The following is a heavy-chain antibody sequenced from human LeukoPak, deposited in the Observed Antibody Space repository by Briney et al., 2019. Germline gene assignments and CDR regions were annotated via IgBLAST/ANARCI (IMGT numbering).Heavy chain of an antibody. Sequence: SETLSLTCTFSGGSISSYYWSWIRQPAGKGLEWIGRIYTSGSTNYNPSLKSRVTISVDTSKNQVSLNLTSMTAADTAVYYCAKSGGYGLIDYWGQGTLVTVSS. V-gene: IGHV4-4*07. CDR3: AKSGGYGLIDY. J-gene: IGHJ4*01. CDR2: IYTSGST. D-gene: IGHD1-26*01. CDR1: GGSISSYY.